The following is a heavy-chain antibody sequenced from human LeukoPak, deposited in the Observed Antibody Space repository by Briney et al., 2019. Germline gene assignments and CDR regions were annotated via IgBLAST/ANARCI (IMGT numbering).Heavy chain of an antibody. CDR3: AKVPYSDFWSGYSYYFDY. V-gene: IGHV3-23*01. CDR1: GFTFRSYA. D-gene: IGHD3-3*01. J-gene: IGHJ4*02. Sequence: GGSLRLSCAASGFTFRSYAMNWVRQAPGKGLEWVSGISGSGGSKYYGDSVKGRFTISRDNSKSTLYLQMNSLRAEDTAVYYCAKVPYSDFWSGYSYYFDYWGQGTLVTVSS. CDR2: ISGSGGSK.